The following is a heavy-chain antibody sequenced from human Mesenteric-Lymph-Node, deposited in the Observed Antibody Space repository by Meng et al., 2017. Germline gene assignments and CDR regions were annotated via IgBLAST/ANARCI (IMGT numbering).Heavy chain of an antibody. V-gene: IGHV4-30-4*01. CDR2: IYYSGNT. CDR1: GGSVSNGNYY. D-gene: IGHD4/OR15-4a*01. CDR3: AGLTFTNYCDP. Sequence: QVQLQESGPGLVKPSQTLSRPCTVAGGSVSNGNYYWSWIRQPPGKGLEWIGYIYYSGNTFYNPSLKSQVTISVDTSKNQFSLKLTSVTAADTAVYYCAGLTFTNYCDPWGQGTLVTVAS. J-gene: IGHJ5*02.